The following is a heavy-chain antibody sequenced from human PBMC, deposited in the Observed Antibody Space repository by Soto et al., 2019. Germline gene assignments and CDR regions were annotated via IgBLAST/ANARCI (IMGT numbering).Heavy chain of an antibody. CDR2: ISAYNGNT. CDR3: ARRSPGSYTYYYYYYMDV. D-gene: IGHD3-10*01. J-gene: IGHJ6*03. CDR1: GYTFTSYG. Sequence: QVQLVQSGAEVKKPGASVKVSCKASGYTFTSYGISWVRQAPGQGLEWMGWISAYNGNTNYAQKLQGRVTMTTDTSTSTAYMELRSLRSDDTAVHYCARRSPGSYTYYYYYYMDVWGNGTTVTVSS. V-gene: IGHV1-18*01.